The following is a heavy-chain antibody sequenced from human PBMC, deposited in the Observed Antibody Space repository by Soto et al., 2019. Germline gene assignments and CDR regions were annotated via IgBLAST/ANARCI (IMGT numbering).Heavy chain of an antibody. Sequence: SVKVSCKASGGTFSSYAISWVRQAPGQGLEWMGGIIPIFGTANYAQKFQGRVTITADESTSTAYMELSSLRSEDTAVYYCASPRRSPYYYDSSGYYYIRPLDYWGQGTLVTVS. D-gene: IGHD3-22*01. CDR1: GGTFSSYA. CDR3: ASPRRSPYYYDSSGYYYIRPLDY. CDR2: IIPIFGTA. V-gene: IGHV1-69*13. J-gene: IGHJ4*02.